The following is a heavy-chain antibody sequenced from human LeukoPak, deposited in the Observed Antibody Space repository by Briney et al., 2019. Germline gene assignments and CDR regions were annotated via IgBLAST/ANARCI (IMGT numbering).Heavy chain of an antibody. V-gene: IGHV4-4*07. D-gene: IGHD2-2*03. CDR1: GGSISSYY. J-gene: IGHJ5*02. Sequence: SETLSLTCTVSGGSISSYYWSWIRQPAGKGLEWIGRIYNSGSTKYNPSLKSRVTMSVDTSKNQFSLKLSSVTAADTAVYYCARGTGYCSRTSCYTNWFDPWGQGTLVTVSS. CDR3: ARGTGYCSRTSCYTNWFDP. CDR2: IYNSGST.